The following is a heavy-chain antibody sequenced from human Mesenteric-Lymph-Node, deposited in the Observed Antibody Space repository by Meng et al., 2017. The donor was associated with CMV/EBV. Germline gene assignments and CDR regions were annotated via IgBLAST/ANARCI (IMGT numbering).Heavy chain of an antibody. CDR1: GFTFSSYV. V-gene: IGHV3-21*01. CDR2: IGSFNNYK. J-gene: IGHJ4*02. CDR3: VRVPLTPTAIEGAFDY. D-gene: IGHD2-2*01. Sequence: GGSLRLSCAASGFTFSSYVMSWVRQAPGKGLEWVSSIGSFNNYKYYADSVQGRFTISRDDAENSLFLQMNSLRAEDTAVYYCVRVPLTPTAIEGAFDYWGQGTLVTVSS.